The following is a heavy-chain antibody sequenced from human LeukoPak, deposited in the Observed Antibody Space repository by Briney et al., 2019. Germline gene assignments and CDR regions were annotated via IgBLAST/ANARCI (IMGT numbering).Heavy chain of an antibody. CDR2: ISNSGDTT. CDR1: GFFFNDYY. J-gene: IGHJ4*02. D-gene: IGHD3/OR15-3a*01. Sequence: GGSLRLSCAASGFFFNDYYMSWIRQAPGKGLEWVTYISNSGDTTYYADSVKGRFTISRDNSKNTLYLQMNSLRAEDTAVYYCARDSGFSGTQRGEYWGQGTLVTDSS. V-gene: IGHV3-11*04. CDR3: ARDSGFSGTQRGEY.